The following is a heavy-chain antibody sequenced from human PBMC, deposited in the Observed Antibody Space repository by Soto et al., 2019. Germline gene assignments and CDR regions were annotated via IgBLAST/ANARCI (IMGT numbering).Heavy chain of an antibody. V-gene: IGHV1-69*06. CDR3: ARAGQLVRPEPYDYYGMDV. CDR1: GGTFSSYA. CDR2: IIPIFGTA. J-gene: IGHJ6*02. D-gene: IGHD6-13*01. Sequence: QVQLVQSGAEVKKPGSSVKVSCKASGGTFSSYAISWVRQAPVQGLEWMGGIIPIFGTANYAQKFQGRVTITADKSTSTASMELISLRSEDTAVYYCARAGQLVRPEPYDYYGMDVWGQGTTVTVSS.